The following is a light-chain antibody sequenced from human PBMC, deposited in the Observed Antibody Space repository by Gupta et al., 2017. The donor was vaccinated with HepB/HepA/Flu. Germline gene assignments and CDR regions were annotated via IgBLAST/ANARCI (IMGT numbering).Light chain of an antibody. CDR3: QQYGSSLT. CDR2: AAS. J-gene: IGKJ4*01. CDR1: QSVSSS. V-gene: IGKV3-20*01. Sequence: EIVLTQSPGTLSLSPGERATLSCRASQSVSSSLAWYQQMPGQAPRLLIYAASSRATGMPDRFSGSGSGTDFTLTISRLEPEDFAVYYCQQYGSSLTFGGGTKVEMK.